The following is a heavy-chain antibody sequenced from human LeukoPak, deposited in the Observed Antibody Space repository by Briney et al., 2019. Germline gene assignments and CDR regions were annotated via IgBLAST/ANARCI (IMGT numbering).Heavy chain of an antibody. Sequence: PSETLSLTCAVYGGSFSGYYWSWIRQPPGKGLEWIGEINHSGSTNYNPSLKSRVSISVDTSKNQFSLKLSSVTAADTAVYYCAREQRAMGLYYYYYYMDVWGKGTTVTISS. J-gene: IGHJ6*03. D-gene: IGHD5-18*01. CDR1: GGSFSGYY. V-gene: IGHV4-34*01. CDR3: AREQRAMGLYYYYYYMDV. CDR2: INHSGST.